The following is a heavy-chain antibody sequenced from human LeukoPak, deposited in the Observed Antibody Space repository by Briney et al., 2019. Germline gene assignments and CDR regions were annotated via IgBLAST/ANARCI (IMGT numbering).Heavy chain of an antibody. J-gene: IGHJ3*02. D-gene: IGHD2-2*01. CDR1: GFTVSSNY. V-gene: IGHV3-21*01. CDR2: ISGTSSYI. Sequence: GGSLRLSCAASGFTVSSNYMNWVRQAPGKGLEWVSSISGTSSYIYYADSVKGRFTISRDNAENSLYLQMNSLRAEDTAVYYCARYKLYHGAFDIWGQGTMVTVSS. CDR3: ARYKLYHGAFDI.